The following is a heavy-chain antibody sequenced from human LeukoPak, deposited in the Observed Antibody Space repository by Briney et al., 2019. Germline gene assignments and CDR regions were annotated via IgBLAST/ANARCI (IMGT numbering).Heavy chain of an antibody. Sequence: GGSLRLSCAASGFIFDDFGMSWVRQAPGKGLEWVSGINWNGGSTSYADSVKGRFTISRDNAKNSLYLQMNSLRAEDTAVYYCAKDEVGGHFEYWGQGTLVTVSS. CDR1: GFIFDDFG. CDR2: INWNGGST. V-gene: IGHV3-20*04. CDR3: AKDEVGGHFEY. D-gene: IGHD1-26*01. J-gene: IGHJ4*02.